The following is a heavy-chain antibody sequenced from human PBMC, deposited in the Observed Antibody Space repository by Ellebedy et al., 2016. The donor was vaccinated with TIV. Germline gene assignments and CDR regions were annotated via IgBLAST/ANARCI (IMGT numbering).Heavy chain of an antibody. J-gene: IGHJ3*02. D-gene: IGHD4/OR15-4a*01. Sequence: MPSETLSLTCTVSGGSISSSSYYRGWIRQPPGKGLEWIGSIYYSGSTYYNPSLKSRVTISVDTSKNQFSLKLSSVTAADTAVYYCARDLDGANHGAFDIWGQGTMVTVSS. CDR1: GGSISSSSYY. V-gene: IGHV4-39*07. CDR3: ARDLDGANHGAFDI. CDR2: IYYSGST.